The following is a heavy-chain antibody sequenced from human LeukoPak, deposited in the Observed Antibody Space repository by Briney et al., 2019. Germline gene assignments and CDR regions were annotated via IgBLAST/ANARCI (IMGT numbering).Heavy chain of an antibody. CDR1: GFTFSSYG. V-gene: IGHV3-33*01. D-gene: IGHD6-13*01. Sequence: GRSLRLSCAASGFTFSSYGMHWVRQAPGKGLEWVAVIWYDGSNKYYADSVKGRFTISRDNSKNTLYLQMNSLRAEDTAVYYCARGAAAAGFDYWGQGTLVTVSS. CDR2: IWYDGSNK. J-gene: IGHJ4*02. CDR3: ARGAAAAGFDY.